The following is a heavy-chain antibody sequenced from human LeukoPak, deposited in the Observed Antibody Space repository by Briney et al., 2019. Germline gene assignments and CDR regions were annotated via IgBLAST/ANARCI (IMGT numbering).Heavy chain of an antibody. CDR1: GFSFSDYY. Sequence: PGGSLRLSCAASGFSFSDYYMSWIRQAPGKGLEWIAYISSSSSSTNYADSVKGRLTISRDNAKNSLYLHMNDLRAEDTAIYYCARLYYDILTGYSPLDYWGQGTAVTVSS. CDR2: ISSSSSST. J-gene: IGHJ4*02. V-gene: IGHV3-11*03. CDR3: ARLYYDILTGYSPLDY. D-gene: IGHD3-9*01.